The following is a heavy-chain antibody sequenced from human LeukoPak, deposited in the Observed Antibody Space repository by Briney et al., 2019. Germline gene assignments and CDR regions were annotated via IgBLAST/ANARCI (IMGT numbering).Heavy chain of an antibody. CDR2: ISYDGTKK. Sequence: GASLRLSCAASGFMFSSYAVHWVRQAPGKGLEWVALISYDGTKKYYADSVKGRFTISRDNSKNTLYLQMNSLRAEDTAVYYCARDPDYGDYALFDYWGQGTLVTVSS. CDR1: GFMFSSYA. CDR3: ARDPDYGDYALFDY. D-gene: IGHD4-17*01. V-gene: IGHV3-30*04. J-gene: IGHJ4*02.